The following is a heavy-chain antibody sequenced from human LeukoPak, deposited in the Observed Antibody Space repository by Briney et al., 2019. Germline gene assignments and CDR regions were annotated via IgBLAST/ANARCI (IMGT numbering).Heavy chain of an antibody. CDR1: GFTSSSSA. D-gene: IGHD1-26*01. V-gene: IGHV1-58*01. J-gene: IGHJ3*02. CDR3: AAATGATAGSYAFDI. Sequence: GTSVKVSCKASGFTSSSSAVQWVRQARGQRLEWIGWIVAGSGNTNYAQKFQERVTISRDMSTSTVHMELSSLRSEDTAVYYCAAATGATAGSYAFDIWGQGTMVTVSS. CDR2: IVAGSGNT.